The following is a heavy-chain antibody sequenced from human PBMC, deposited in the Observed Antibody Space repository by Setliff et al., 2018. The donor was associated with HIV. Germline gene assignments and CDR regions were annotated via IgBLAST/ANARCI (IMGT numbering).Heavy chain of an antibody. D-gene: IGHD3-10*01. CDR3: ARVEAKVRGATYGMDV. V-gene: IGHV4-4*07. Sequence: SETLSLTCTVSGGSISSHYWSWIRQPPGKGLEWIGSIYSSGSTNYNPSLKSRVTMSVDTSKSQFSLKLRSVTAADTAVYYCARVEAKVRGATYGMDVWGQGTTVTVSS. J-gene: IGHJ6*02. CDR1: GGSISSHY. CDR2: IYSSGST.